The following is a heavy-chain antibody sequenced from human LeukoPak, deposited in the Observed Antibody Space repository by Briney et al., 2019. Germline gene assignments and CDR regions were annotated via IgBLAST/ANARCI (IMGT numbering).Heavy chain of an antibody. Sequence: PSETLSLTCTVSGGSISSGSYYWSWIRQPAGKGLEWIGRIYTNGSTNYNPSLKSRVTISVDTSKNQFSLKLCSVTAADTAVYYCAREGPGNEPYDYVWGSYRRGGPFDYWGQGTLVTVSS. V-gene: IGHV4-61*02. CDR3: AREGPGNEPYDYVWGSYRRGGPFDY. CDR2: IYTNGST. J-gene: IGHJ4*02. D-gene: IGHD3-16*02. CDR1: GGSISSGSYY.